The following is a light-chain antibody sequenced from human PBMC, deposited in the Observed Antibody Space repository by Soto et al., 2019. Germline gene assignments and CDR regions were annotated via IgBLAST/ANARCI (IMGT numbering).Light chain of an antibody. CDR3: QQYESSPRT. Sequence: ELVLTQSPGTLSLSPGARATLSCRASQSVTSPFFAWYQQKPGQPPRLLIYSTSGRATGIPDRFSGSGSGTDFTLSISSLEPEDSAVYYCQQYESSPRTFGQGTMVE. J-gene: IGKJ1*01. V-gene: IGKV3-20*01. CDR1: QSVTSPF. CDR2: STS.